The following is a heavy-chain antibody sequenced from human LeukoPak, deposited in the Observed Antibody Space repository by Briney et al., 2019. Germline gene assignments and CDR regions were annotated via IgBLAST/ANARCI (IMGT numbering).Heavy chain of an antibody. J-gene: IGHJ6*02. Sequence: PGGSLRLSCAASGFTFSSYSMNWLRQAPGKGLEWVSSISSSSSYIYYADSVKGRFTISRDNAKNSLYLQMNSLRAEDTAVYYCARSITIFGVVVIPVLSGMDVWGQGTTVTVSS. V-gene: IGHV3-21*01. CDR2: ISSSSSYI. CDR1: GFTFSSYS. CDR3: ARSITIFGVVVIPVLSGMDV. D-gene: IGHD3-3*01.